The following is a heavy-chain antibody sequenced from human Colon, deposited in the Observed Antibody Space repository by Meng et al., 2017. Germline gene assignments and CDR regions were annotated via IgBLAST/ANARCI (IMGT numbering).Heavy chain of an antibody. Sequence: SETLSPTCAVYGGSFSGYYWSWIRQPPGKGLEWIGEINHRGSTNYNPSLKSRVTISVDTSKNQFSLKLSSVTAADTAVYYCARDSSSWYGPFDYWGQGTLVTVSS. CDR2: INHRGST. J-gene: IGHJ4*02. D-gene: IGHD6-13*01. CDR3: ARDSSSWYGPFDY. V-gene: IGHV4-34*01. CDR1: GGSFSGYY.